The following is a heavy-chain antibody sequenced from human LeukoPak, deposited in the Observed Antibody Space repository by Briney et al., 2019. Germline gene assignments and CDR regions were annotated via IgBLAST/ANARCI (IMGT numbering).Heavy chain of an antibody. Sequence: ASVKVSCKSSVYTVIDYYMHGVRQARGQGLEWMGIINPRGGSKIYAQAFPGRVTLTRDTSTNTHYMELSSLTSEDTAGYYCARRYYDNSGHSYGYYFDYWGQGTLVTVSS. CDR3: ARRYYDNSGHSYGYYFDY. CDR2: INPRGGSK. D-gene: IGHD3-22*01. CDR1: VYTVIDYY. J-gene: IGHJ4*02. V-gene: IGHV1-46*01.